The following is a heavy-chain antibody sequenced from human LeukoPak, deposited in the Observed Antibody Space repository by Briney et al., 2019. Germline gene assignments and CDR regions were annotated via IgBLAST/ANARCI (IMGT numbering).Heavy chain of an antibody. V-gene: IGHV4-39*07. J-gene: IGHJ3*01. D-gene: IGHD3-22*01. CDR3: AKSTYYYDTFVNAFDF. CDR2: IYYGGST. Sequence: SETLSLTCSVSGGSVSSSHYWGWIRRPPGKGLEWIGSIYYGGSTYYNASLRSRVTTSVDTSKNQFSLKLSSVTAADTAVYYCAKSTYYYDTFVNAFDFWGQGTVVTVSS. CDR1: GGSVSSSHY.